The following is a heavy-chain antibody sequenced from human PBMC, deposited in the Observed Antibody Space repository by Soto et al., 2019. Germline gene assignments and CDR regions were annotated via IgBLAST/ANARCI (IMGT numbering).Heavy chain of an antibody. CDR3: ARRYGSAFDI. CDR1: GGSISSYY. Sequence: SETLSLTCTVSGGSISSYYWSWIRQPPGKGLEWIGYIYYSGSTNYNPSLKSRVTISVDTSKNQFSVKLSSVTAADTAVYYCARRYGSAFDIWGQGTMVTVSS. V-gene: IGHV4-59*01. J-gene: IGHJ3*02. D-gene: IGHD3-10*01. CDR2: IYYSGST.